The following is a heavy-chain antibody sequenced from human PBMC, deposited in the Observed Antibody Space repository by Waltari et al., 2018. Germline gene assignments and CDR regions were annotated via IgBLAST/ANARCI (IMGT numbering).Heavy chain of an antibody. CDR1: GVSISSSSYY. Sequence: QPQLRESRPGLVQPSETRSLPCTVSGVSISSSSYYWGCTRQPPGKGLEYIGSIHYSGSTYYNPSLKSRVTISVDTSKNQFSLKLSSVTAADTAVYYCARTQTGGYWYFDRWGRGTLVTVSS. D-gene: IGHD7-27*01. V-gene: IGHV4-39*01. CDR2: IHYSGST. J-gene: IGHJ2*01. CDR3: ARTQTGGYWYFDR.